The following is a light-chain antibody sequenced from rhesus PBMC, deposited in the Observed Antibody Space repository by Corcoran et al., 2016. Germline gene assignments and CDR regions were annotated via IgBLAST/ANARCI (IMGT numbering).Light chain of an antibody. CDR3: QQHNTYPPT. Sequence: DIQKTQSPSSLSASVGDTVTITCRASQGISNYLAWYQQTPGKAPKPLIYYASTLESGVPSRFRGSGSGTDFTHTTTSLHPEDFAVFYCQQHNTYPPTFGQGTKLEI. V-gene: IGKV1S14*01. CDR1: QGISNY. CDR2: YAS. J-gene: IGKJ1*01.